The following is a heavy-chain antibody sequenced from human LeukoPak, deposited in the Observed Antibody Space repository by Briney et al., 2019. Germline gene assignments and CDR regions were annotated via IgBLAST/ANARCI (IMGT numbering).Heavy chain of an antibody. CDR3: ARQFAPLYYYYSMDV. D-gene: IGHD1-14*01. J-gene: IGHJ6*03. V-gene: IGHV5-51*01. CDR2: IYPGDSDT. Sequence: GESLQISCKGSGYSFTTYWIGWVRQMPGKGLEWMGIIYPGDSDTRYSPSFQGQVTISADKSISTAYLQWSSLKASDTAMYYCARQFAPLYYYYSMDVWGKGTTVTVSS. CDR1: GYSFTTYW.